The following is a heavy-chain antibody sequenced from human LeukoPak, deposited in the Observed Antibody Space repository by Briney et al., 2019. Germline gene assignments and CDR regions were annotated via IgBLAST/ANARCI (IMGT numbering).Heavy chain of an antibody. V-gene: IGHV3-15*01. CDR3: TTVGYGDYVSNH. CDR2: IKSRPDGGTI. J-gene: IGHJ4*02. CDR1: GFSFNIGW. Sequence: PGGSLRLSCVISGFSFNIGWMSWVRQAPGKGLEWVGRIKSRPDGGTIDYAAPVRGRVTISRDDSKNTLNLQMDNLKTEDTGVYYCTTVGYGDYVSNHWGQGTLVTVSS. D-gene: IGHD4-17*01.